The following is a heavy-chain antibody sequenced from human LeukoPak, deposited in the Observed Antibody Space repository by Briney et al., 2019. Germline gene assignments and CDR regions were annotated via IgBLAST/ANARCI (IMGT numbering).Heavy chain of an antibody. D-gene: IGHD5-18*01. V-gene: IGHV4-34*01. CDR3: ARREYSYGIDY. CDR1: GVSFRGYY. J-gene: IGHJ4*02. Sequence: SETLSLTCAVYGVSFRGYYWSWIRQPPGKGLEWIGEINHSGSTNYNPSLKSRVTISVDTSKNQFSLKLSSVTAADTAVYYCARREYSYGIDYWGQGTLVTVSS. CDR2: INHSGST.